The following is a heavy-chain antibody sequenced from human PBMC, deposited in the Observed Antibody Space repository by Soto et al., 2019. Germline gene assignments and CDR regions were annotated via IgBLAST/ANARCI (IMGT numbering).Heavy chain of an antibody. V-gene: IGHV4-39*02. CDR3: AGWSLYCSTPTCPGFNWFAP. J-gene: IGHJ5*02. CDR2: VYYSGTT. CDR1: GGSIRTSGYY. D-gene: IGHD2-2*01. Sequence: SETLSLTSTVSGGSIRTSGYYWGWIRQPPGKGLDWIGNVYYSGTTSYNPSLKSRVTMFIDTSKNHFSLKLSSVTAADTAVYYCAGWSLYCSTPTCPGFNWFAPGGQGILVTVSP.